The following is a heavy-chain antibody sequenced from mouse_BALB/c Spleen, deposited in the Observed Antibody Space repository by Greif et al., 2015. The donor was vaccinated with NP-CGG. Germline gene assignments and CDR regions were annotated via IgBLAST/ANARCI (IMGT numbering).Heavy chain of an antibody. V-gene: IGHV2-9*02. D-gene: IGHD2-2*01. CDR3: ARDGYDYFDY. CDR2: IWAGGST. Sequence: VKVVESGPGLVAPSQSLSITCTVSGFSLTSYGVHWVRQPPGKDLEWLGVIWAGGSTNYNSALMSRLSISKDNSKSQVFLKMNSLQTDDTAMYYCARDGYDYFDYWGQGTTLTVSS. J-gene: IGHJ2*01. CDR1: GFSLTSYG.